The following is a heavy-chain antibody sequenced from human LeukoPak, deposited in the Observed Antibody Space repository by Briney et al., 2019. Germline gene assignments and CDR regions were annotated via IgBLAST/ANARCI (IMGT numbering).Heavy chain of an antibody. Sequence: PSQTLSLTCTVSGGSISSYYWSWIRQPPGKGLEWIGYIYYSGSTNYNPSLKSRVTISVDTSKNQFSLKLSSVTAADTAVYYCASTICGGDCYSFDYWGQGTLVTVSS. J-gene: IGHJ4*02. CDR3: ASTICGGDCYSFDY. D-gene: IGHD2-21*02. V-gene: IGHV4-59*01. CDR2: IYYSGST. CDR1: GGSISSYY.